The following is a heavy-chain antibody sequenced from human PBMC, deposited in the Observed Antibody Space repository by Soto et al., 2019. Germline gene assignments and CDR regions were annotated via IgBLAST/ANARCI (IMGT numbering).Heavy chain of an antibody. CDR1: GCSISSNYG. CDR3: QMVRGGLFTMDV. J-gene: IGHJ6*02. V-gene: IGHV4-4*02. D-gene: IGHD3-10*01. CDR2: IDYSAAT. Sequence: RSETLSLTCAVSGCSISSNYGLRGFRHPPGKVLEWSGEIDYSAATRNNPSLKSRVTMSVDTSKNHFSLTLRSVTAADTAVYYCQMVRGGLFTMDVWGQGITVTVSS.